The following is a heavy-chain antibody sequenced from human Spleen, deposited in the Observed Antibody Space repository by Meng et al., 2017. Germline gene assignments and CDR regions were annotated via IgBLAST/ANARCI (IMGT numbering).Heavy chain of an antibody. CDR2: INHSGST. CDR1: GGSFSGYY. CDR3: ARGPISVTHDFDS. D-gene: IGHD4-17*01. J-gene: IGHJ4*02. Sequence: QVQLQQWGAGLLKPSETLSLTCAVYGGSFSGYYWSWIRQPPGKGLEWIGEINHSGSTNYNPSLKSRVTISVDTSKNQFSLKLSSVTAADAAVYYCARGPISVTHDFDSWGQGTLVTVSS. V-gene: IGHV4-34*01.